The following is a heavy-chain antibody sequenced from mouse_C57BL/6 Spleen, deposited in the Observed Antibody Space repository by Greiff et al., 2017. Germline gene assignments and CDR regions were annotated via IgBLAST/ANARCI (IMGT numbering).Heavy chain of an antibody. D-gene: IGHD1-1*01. V-gene: IGHV1-47*01. CDR3: ASQGYYGSEAFAY. CDR1: GYTFTTYP. J-gene: IGHJ3*01. Sequence: QVQLQQSGAELVKPGASVKMSCKASGYTFTTYPIEWMQQNHGKSLEWIGNFHPYNDDTKYNEKFKGKATLTVEKSSSTVYLELSRLTSDDSAVYYCASQGYYGSEAFAYWGKGTLVTVSA. CDR2: FHPYNDDT.